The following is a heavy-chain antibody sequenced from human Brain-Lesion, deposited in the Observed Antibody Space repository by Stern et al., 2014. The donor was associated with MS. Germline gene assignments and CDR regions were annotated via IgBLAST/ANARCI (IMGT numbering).Heavy chain of an antibody. V-gene: IGHV3-43D*03. Sequence: QLAVSGGVVVQPGGSLRLSCAASGFTFDDYAMHWVRQAPGKGLEWVSLITWDGGSTSYTDSVKGRFSISRDNRKSFLYLQMNSLRPEDTALYYCAGGLGFWGRGTLVTVSS. CDR3: AGGLGF. CDR2: ITWDGGST. CDR1: GFTFDDYA. D-gene: IGHD2-21*01. J-gene: IGHJ4*02.